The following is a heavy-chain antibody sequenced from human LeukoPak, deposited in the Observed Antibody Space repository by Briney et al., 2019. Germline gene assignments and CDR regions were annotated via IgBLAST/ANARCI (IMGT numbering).Heavy chain of an antibody. Sequence: QLGGSLRLSCAASGFIFNTFWMNWVSLTPGKGLEWVAKINQDGSDMYYVDSVKGRFFVSRDNARNLVYLQMNSLRVDDTAVYYCARDFPGIGRGTFDFWGQGTIIIVSS. CDR2: INQDGSDM. CDR1: GFIFNTFW. V-gene: IGHV3-7*03. D-gene: IGHD3-10*01. CDR3: ARDFPGIGRGTFDF. J-gene: IGHJ3*01.